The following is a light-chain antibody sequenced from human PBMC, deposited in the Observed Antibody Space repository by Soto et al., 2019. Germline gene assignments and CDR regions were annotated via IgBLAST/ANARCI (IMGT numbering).Light chain of an antibody. CDR1: NSNIGTTT. V-gene: IGLV1-44*01. Sequence: QSALTQPPSASGAPGQRVTISCSGSNSNIGTTTVNWYQHVPETAPKLLIYSSSQRPSGVPDRFSGSRSGTSASLAISGLQSEDEADYYCAAWDDSRNAVVFGGGTKLTVL. CDR2: SSS. CDR3: AAWDDSRNAVV. J-gene: IGLJ2*01.